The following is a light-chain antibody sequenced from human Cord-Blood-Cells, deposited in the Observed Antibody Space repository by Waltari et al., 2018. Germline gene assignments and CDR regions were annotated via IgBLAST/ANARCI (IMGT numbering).Light chain of an antibody. V-gene: IGKV4-1*01. CDR2: WAS. Sequence: DIVTTQSPDSLAVSLGERATINCKSSQSVLYSSNNKNYLAWYQQKPGQPPKLLIYWASTLESGVPDRFSGSGSGTDFTLTISSLQAEDVAVYYCQQYYSTPWTFGQGTKVEIK. CDR1: QSVLYSSNNKNY. CDR3: QQYYSTPWT. J-gene: IGKJ1*01.